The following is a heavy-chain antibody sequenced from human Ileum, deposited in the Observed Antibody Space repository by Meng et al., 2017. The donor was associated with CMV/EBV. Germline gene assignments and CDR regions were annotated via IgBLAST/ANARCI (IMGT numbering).Heavy chain of an antibody. J-gene: IGHJ1*01. CDR1: GFRVGETR. D-gene: IGHD4-17*01. CDR2: IKREVDGGTT. V-gene: IGHV3-15*01. Sequence: GESLKISRVGPGFRVGETRRNWVRQAPGKGLEWVGSIKREVDGGTTDYAAPVRGRFNISRAASKNTVDLQVNSLKTEETAVYYCTTYGDYGDCRYWGRGTRVTVSS. CDR3: TTYGDYGDCRY.